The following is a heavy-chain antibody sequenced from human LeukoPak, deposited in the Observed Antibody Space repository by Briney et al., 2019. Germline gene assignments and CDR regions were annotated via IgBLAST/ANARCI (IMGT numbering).Heavy chain of an antibody. CDR3: ARDPSGSSATMDV. Sequence: SQTLSLTCTVSGGSISSGSYYWSWIRQPAGKGLEWIGRIYTSGSTNYNPSLKSRVTISVDTSKNQFSLKLSSVTAADTAVYYCARDPSGSSATMDVWGKGTTVTVSS. D-gene: IGHD1-26*01. CDR2: IYTSGST. J-gene: IGHJ6*04. CDR1: GGSISSGSYY. V-gene: IGHV4-61*02.